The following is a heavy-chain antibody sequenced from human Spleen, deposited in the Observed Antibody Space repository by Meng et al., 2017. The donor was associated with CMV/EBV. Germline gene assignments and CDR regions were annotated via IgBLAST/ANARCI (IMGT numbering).Heavy chain of an antibody. CDR1: GFTLSSYW. D-gene: IGHD2-2*01. CDR2: IKSKTDGGTT. Sequence: GESLKISCAASGFTLSSYWMHWVRQAPGKGLVWVGRIKSKTDGGTTDYAAPVKGRFTISRDDSKNTLYLQMNSLKTEDTAVYYCTTDIVVVPTDYYYYGMDVWGQGTTVTVSS. V-gene: IGHV3-15*01. J-gene: IGHJ6*02. CDR3: TTDIVVVPTDYYYYGMDV.